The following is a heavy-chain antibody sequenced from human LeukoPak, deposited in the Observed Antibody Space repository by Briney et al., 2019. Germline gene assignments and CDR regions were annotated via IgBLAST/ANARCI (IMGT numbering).Heavy chain of an antibody. Sequence: GGPLTLSCAPWGLPFSRYWEHCPRHVPGKALGWVSCINGDGSGTIYADSVKARFAISRDNAKNTLYEQVNSLRAEDTGGYYCATGSGHAFDIWGRGTMVTVSS. J-gene: IGHJ3*02. CDR3: ATGSGHAFDI. CDR1: GLPFSRYW. CDR2: INGDGSGT. V-gene: IGHV3-74*01. D-gene: IGHD3-10*01.